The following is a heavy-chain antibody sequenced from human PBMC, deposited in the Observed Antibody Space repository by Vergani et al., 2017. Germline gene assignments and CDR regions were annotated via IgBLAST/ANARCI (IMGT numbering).Heavy chain of an antibody. J-gene: IGHJ3*02. Sequence: EVQLVESGGGLVQPGGSLRLSCAASGFTVSSNYMSWVRQAPGKGLEWVSVIYSGGSTYYADSVKGRFTISRHNSKNTLYLQMNSLRAEDTAVYYCARAPHDILTVYEAFDIWGQGTMVTVSS. V-gene: IGHV3-53*04. CDR1: GFTVSSNY. CDR3: ARAPHDILTVYEAFDI. D-gene: IGHD3-9*01. CDR2: IYSGGST.